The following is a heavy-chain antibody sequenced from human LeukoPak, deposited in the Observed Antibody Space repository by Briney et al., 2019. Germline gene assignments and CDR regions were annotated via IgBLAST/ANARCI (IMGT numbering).Heavy chain of an antibody. D-gene: IGHD2-15*01. V-gene: IGHV4-59*08. CDR3: ARHYCSGGNCYYFDH. CDR1: GGSISGYY. Sequence: SETLSLTCTASGGSISGYYRSWIRQPPGQGLEWIAIIYYRGTSKYNPSLMSRVTMSVDTSKNQVSLKLSSVTAADTAVYYCARHYCSGGNCYYFDHWGQGTLVTVSS. J-gene: IGHJ4*02. CDR2: IYYRGTS.